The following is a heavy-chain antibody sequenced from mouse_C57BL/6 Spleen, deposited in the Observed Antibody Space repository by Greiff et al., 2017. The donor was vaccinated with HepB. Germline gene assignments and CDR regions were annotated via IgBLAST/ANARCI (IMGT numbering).Heavy chain of an antibody. CDR1: GYAFSSSW. CDR3: ARWGGINTFYFGY. J-gene: IGHJ2*01. CDR2: IYPGDGDT. V-gene: IGHV1-82*01. D-gene: IGHD2-4*01. Sequence: QVQLQQSGPELVKPGASVKISCKASGYAFSSSWMNWVKQRPGKGLEWIGRIYPGDGDTNYNGKFKGKATLTADKSSSTAYMQLSSLTSEDSAVYFCARWGGINTFYFGYWGEGTTLTVSS.